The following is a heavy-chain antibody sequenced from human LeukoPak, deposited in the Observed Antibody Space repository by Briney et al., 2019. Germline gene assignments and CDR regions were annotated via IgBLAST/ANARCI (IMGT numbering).Heavy chain of an antibody. CDR1: GGSFSLYY. D-gene: IGHD6-19*01. J-gene: IGHJ6*03. CDR2: INHSGNT. CDR3: ARRTRYSSGWYVGSYYYYMDV. V-gene: IGHV4-34*01. Sequence: PSETLSLTCAVYGGSFSLYYWTWIRQSPGKGLEWLGEINHSGNTNYNPSLKSRVTISVDTSKNQFSLKLSSVTAADTAVYYCARRTRYSSGWYVGSYYYYMDVWGKGTTVTVSS.